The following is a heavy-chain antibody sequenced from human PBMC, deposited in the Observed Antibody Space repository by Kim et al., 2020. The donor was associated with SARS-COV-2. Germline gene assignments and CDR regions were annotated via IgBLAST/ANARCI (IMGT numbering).Heavy chain of an antibody. J-gene: IGHJ6*02. D-gene: IGHD3-3*01. V-gene: IGHV4-34*01. Sequence: SETLSLTCAVYGGSFSAYSWIWIRQAPGKGLEWIGDVNHSGITKYHPSLKSRGTISVDTSKNQFSLKLPSVTAADTAVFYCARGRAGVVPSPILGLGPYYDYYAMDGWGQGTTVTVS. CDR1: GGSFSAYS. CDR2: VNHSGIT. CDR3: ARGRAGVVPSPILGLGPYYDYYAMDG.